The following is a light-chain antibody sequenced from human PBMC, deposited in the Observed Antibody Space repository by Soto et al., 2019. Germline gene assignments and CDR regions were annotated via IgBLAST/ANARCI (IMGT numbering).Light chain of an antibody. CDR2: SAS. Sequence: DIQVTQSPSSLSASVGDKVTITCRASQDIKYDLGWYQQKPGTAPKSLIYSASSLQSGVPSRFSGSGSETEFTLIISSLQPEDFATYYCLQYRSFPWTFGQGTKVEIK. V-gene: IGKV1-17*01. J-gene: IGKJ1*01. CDR3: LQYRSFPWT. CDR1: QDIKYD.